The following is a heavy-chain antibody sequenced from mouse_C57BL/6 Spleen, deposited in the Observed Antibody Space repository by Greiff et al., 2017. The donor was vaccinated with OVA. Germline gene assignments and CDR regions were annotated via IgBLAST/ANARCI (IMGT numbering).Heavy chain of an antibody. D-gene: IGHD2-10*02. V-gene: IGHV1-55*01. CDR2: IYPGSGST. J-gene: IGHJ3*01. CDR1: GYTFTSYW. CDR3: VRSGGYVNYVGECAY. Sequence: QVQLQQPGAELVKPGASVKMSCKASGYTFTSYWITWVKQRPGQGLEWIGDIYPGSGSTNYNEKFKSKATLTVDTSSSTAYMQLSSLTSEDSAVYYCVRSGGYVNYVGECAYCGEGTLGTVSA.